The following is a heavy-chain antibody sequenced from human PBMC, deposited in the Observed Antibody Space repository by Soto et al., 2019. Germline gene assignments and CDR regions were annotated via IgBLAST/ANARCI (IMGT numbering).Heavy chain of an antibody. V-gene: IGHV1-69*13. CDR2: IIPIFGTA. CDR1: GGTFSSYA. Sequence: SVKVSCKASGGTFSSYAISWVRQAPGQGLEWMGGIIPIFGTANYAQKFQGRVTITADESTSTAYMELSSLRSEDTAVYYCARERHSGYSTSWTGGCGMDVWGQGTPVTVYS. J-gene: IGHJ6*02. CDR3: ARERHSGYSTSWTGGCGMDV. D-gene: IGHD6-13*01.